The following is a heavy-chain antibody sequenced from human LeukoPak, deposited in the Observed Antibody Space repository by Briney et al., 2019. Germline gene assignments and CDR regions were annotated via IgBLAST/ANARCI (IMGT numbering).Heavy chain of an antibody. V-gene: IGHV3-74*01. D-gene: IGHD5-24*01. CDR1: GFTFSDYW. CDR3: ARGPLLRDAYYYYMDV. J-gene: IGHJ6*03. Sequence: PGGSLRLSCAAYGFTFSDYWMHWVRQAPGKGLVWVSRISSDGSRVTYADSVKGRFTISRDNAKNTLYLQMNSLRAEDTAVYYCARGPLLRDAYYYYMDVWGKGTTVTVSS. CDR2: ISSDGSRV.